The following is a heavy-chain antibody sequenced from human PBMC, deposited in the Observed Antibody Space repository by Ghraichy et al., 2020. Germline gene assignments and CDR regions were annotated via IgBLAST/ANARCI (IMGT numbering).Heavy chain of an antibody. J-gene: IGHJ1*01. CDR3: AKGGRYSSSWYDFLQN. CDR2: IAYDGSSK. V-gene: IGHV3-30*18. Sequence: GGSLRLSCAASGFTFTSHGMHWVRQAPGKGLEWVAIIAYDGSSKYYVESAKGRFAISRDNSKNTLYLQMNSLRTEDTAVYYCAKGGRYSSSWYDFLQNWGQGTLVPVSS. D-gene: IGHD6-13*01. CDR1: GFTFTSHG.